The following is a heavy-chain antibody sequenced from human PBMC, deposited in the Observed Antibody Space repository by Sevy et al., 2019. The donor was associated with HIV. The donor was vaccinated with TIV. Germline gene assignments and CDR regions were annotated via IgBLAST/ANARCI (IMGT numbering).Heavy chain of an antibody. V-gene: IGHV1-3*01. CDR2: INAGNGNT. Sequence: ASVKVSCKASGYTFTSYAMHWVRQAPGQRLEWVGWINAGNGNTKYSQKFQGRVTITRDTSASTAYMELSSLRSEDTAVYYCARGGGLGELSLPNDYWGQRTLVTVSS. J-gene: IGHJ4*02. CDR1: GYTFTSYA. CDR3: ARGGGLGELSLPNDY. D-gene: IGHD3-16*02.